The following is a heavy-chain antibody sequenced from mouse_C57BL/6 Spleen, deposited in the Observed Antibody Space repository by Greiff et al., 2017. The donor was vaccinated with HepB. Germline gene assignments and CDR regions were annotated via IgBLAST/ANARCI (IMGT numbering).Heavy chain of an antibody. V-gene: IGHV1-81*01. CDR1: GYTFTSYG. Sequence: VQLQQSGAELARPGASVKLSCKASGYTFTSYGISWVKQRTGQGLEWIGEIYPRSGNTYYNEKFKGKATLTADKSSSTAYMELRSLTSEDSAVYFCARGYGSSLNWYFDVWGTGTTVTVSS. D-gene: IGHD1-1*01. J-gene: IGHJ1*03. CDR2: IYPRSGNT. CDR3: ARGYGSSLNWYFDV.